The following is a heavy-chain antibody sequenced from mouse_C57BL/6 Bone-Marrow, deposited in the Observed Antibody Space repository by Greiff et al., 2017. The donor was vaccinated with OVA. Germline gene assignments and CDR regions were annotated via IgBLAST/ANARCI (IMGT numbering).Heavy chain of an antibody. V-gene: IGHV6-3*01. CDR1: GFTFSNYW. CDR2: IRLKSDNYAT. D-gene: IGHD1-1*01. J-gene: IGHJ4*01. Sequence: DVMLVESGGGLVQPGGSMKLSCVASGFTFSNYWMNWVRQSPEKGLEWVAQIRLKSDNYATHYAESVKGRFTISRDDSKSSVYLQMNNLRAEDTGIYYCTDDYGSPYYAMDYWGQGTSVTVSS. CDR3: TDDYGSPYYAMDY.